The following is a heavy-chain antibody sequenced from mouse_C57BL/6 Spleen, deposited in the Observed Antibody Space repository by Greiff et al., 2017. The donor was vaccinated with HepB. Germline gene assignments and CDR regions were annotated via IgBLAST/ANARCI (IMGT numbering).Heavy chain of an antibody. CDR1: GYTFTSYW. CDR3: ARSTALYAMDY. D-gene: IGHD4-1*02. V-gene: IGHV1-64*01. J-gene: IGHJ4*01. CDR2: IHPNSGST. Sequence: QVQLQPGAELVKPGASVKLSCKASGYTFTSYWMHWVKQRPGQGLEWIGMIHPNSGSTNYNEKFKSKATLTVDKSSSTAYMQLSSLTSEDSAVYYCARSTALYAMDYWGQGTSVTVSS.